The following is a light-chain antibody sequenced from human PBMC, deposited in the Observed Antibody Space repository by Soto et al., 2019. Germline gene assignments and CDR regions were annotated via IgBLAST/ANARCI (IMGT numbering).Light chain of an antibody. V-gene: IGKV3-20*01. CDR2: VAS. CDR3: QQYGTSPWK. J-gene: IGKJ1*01. Sequence: EIVLTQSPGTLSLSPVEIATLSFMSSESISNSYLAWYQQKPGQAPRVLIYVASTRATGIPARFSGSGSGTDFTLSISRVEPEDFAVYYCQQYGTSPWKCGQGTKGDIK. CDR1: ESISNSY.